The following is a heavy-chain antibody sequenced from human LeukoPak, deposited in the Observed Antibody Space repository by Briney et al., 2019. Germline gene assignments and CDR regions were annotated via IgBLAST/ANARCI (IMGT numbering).Heavy chain of an antibody. CDR1: GFTFSDYY. CDR3: ARVRTDYYYYMDV. Sequence: GGSLRLSCAASGFTFSDYYMSWIRQAPGKGLEWVSYISSSGSTIYYADSVKGRFTISRDNAKNSLYLQMNSLRAEDTAVYYCARVRTDYYYYMDVWGKGTTVTVSS. CDR2: ISSSGSTI. J-gene: IGHJ6*03. V-gene: IGHV3-11*04. D-gene: IGHD1-1*01.